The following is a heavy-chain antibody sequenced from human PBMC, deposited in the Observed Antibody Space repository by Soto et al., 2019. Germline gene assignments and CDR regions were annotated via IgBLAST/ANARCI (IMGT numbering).Heavy chain of an antibody. Sequence: SETLSLTCSVSGGSIRSNSYSWGWIRQPPGKGLERIATVHYSGSTYYTPSLKNRVTISADTSNNQYSLRLNSVTAADTAVYYCARQHYYDSSGYYTWNWGQGTLVT. D-gene: IGHD3-22*01. CDR3: ARQHYYDSSGYYTWN. J-gene: IGHJ4*02. CDR2: VHYSGST. CDR1: GGSIRSNSYS. V-gene: IGHV4-39*01.